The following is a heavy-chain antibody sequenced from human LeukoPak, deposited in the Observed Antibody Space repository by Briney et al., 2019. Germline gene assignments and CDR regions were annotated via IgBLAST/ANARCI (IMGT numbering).Heavy chain of an antibody. CDR1: GGSISSGSYY. J-gene: IGHJ4*02. D-gene: IGHD6-13*01. Sequence: SETLSLTCTVSGGSISSGSYYWSWIRQPAEKGLEWIGRIYTSGSTNYNPSLKSRVTISVDTSKNQFSLKLSSVTAADTAVYYCARESPQTGIAAAGTSHFDYWGQGTLVTVSS. CDR2: IYTSGST. CDR3: ARESPQTGIAAAGTSHFDY. V-gene: IGHV4-61*02.